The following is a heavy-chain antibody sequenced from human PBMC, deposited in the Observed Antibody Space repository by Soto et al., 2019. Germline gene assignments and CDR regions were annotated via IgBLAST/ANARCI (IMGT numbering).Heavy chain of an antibody. CDR2: IKQDGSEK. CDR1: GFTFSSYW. CDR3: ARVITMVRGVIRRNYYYYMDV. D-gene: IGHD3-10*01. Sequence: GGSLRLSCAASGFTFSSYWMSWVRQAPGKGLEWVANIKQDGSEKYYVDSVKGRFTISRDNAKNSLYLQMNSLRAEDTAVYYCARVITMVRGVIRRNYYYYMDVWGKGTTVTVSS. J-gene: IGHJ6*03. V-gene: IGHV3-7*01.